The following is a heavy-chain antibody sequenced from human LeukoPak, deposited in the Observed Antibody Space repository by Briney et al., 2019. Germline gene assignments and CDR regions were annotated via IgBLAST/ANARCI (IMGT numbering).Heavy chain of an antibody. CDR1: GYTFTGYY. CDR3: ARDPAPLYCSSTSCYGQYNWFDP. V-gene: IGHV1-2*02. CDR2: INPNSGGT. D-gene: IGHD2-2*01. Sequence: ASVKVSCKASGYTFTGYYMHWVRQAPGQGLEWMGWINPNSGGTNYAQKFQGRVTMTRDTSISPAYMELSRLRSDDTAVYYCARDPAPLYCSSTSCYGQYNWFDPWGQGTLVTVSS. J-gene: IGHJ5*02.